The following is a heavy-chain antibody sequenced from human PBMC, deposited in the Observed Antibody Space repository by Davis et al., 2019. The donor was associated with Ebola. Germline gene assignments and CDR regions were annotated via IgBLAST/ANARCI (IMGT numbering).Heavy chain of an antibody. V-gene: IGHV4-34*01. J-gene: IGHJ6*02. CDR2: INHSGST. Sequence: SETLSLTCAVYGGSFSGYYWSWIRQPPGKGLEWIGEINHSGSTNYNPSLKSRVTISVDTSKNQFSLKLSSVTAADTAVYYCARVRFPPSYYGMDVWGQGTTVTVSS. D-gene: IGHD3-10*01. CDR3: ARVRFPPSYYGMDV. CDR1: GGSFSGYY.